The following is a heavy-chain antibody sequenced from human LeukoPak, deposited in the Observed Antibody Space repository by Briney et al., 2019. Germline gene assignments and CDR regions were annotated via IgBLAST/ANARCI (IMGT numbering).Heavy chain of an antibody. V-gene: IGHV4-59*01. CDR3: AREGQWLPDWFDP. D-gene: IGHD6-19*01. CDR2: IHYSGST. J-gene: IGHJ5*02. CDR1: GDSISSNY. Sequence: PSETLSLTCTVSGDSISSNYWSWIRQPPGQGLDWIGYIHYSGSTNYNPSLKSRVTISLDMSKNQFSLKLNSVTAADTAVYYCAREGQWLPDWFDPWGQGTLVTVSS.